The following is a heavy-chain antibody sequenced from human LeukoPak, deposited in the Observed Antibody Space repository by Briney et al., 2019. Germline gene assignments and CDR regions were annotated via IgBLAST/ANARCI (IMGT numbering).Heavy chain of an antibody. D-gene: IGHD3-10*01. Sequence: ASVKVSCKASGYTFTSYGISWVRQAPGKGLEWMGWISAYNGNTNYAQKLQGRVTMTTDTSTSTAYMELRSLRSDDTAVYYCARGPDSTMVRGVSDYWGQGTLVTVSS. CDR1: GYTFTSYG. CDR3: ARGPDSTMVRGVSDY. V-gene: IGHV1-18*01. J-gene: IGHJ4*02. CDR2: ISAYNGNT.